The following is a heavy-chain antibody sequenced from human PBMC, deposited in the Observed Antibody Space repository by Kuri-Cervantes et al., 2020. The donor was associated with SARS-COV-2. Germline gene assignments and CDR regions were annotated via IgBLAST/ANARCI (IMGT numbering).Heavy chain of an antibody. J-gene: IGHJ5*01. CDR2: IYPGDSDT. V-gene: IGHV5-51*01. CDR3: ARLSITIFGALTAPFDS. CDR1: GYSFTTYW. Sequence: GGSLRLSCKTSGYSFTTYWIAWVRQVPGKGLECMGIIYPGDSDTTYSPSFQGQVTISADKSISTAYLQWSSLKASDTAIYYCARLSITIFGALTAPFDSWGQGTLVTVSS. D-gene: IGHD3-3*01.